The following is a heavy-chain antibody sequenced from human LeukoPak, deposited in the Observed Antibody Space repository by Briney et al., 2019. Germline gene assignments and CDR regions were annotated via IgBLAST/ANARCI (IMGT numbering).Heavy chain of an antibody. V-gene: IGHV4-38-2*01. J-gene: IGHJ6*03. Sequence: PSETLSLTCAVSGYSISSGYYWDWIRQPPGKGLEWIGSIYRSGTTYYNVSLKSRVTISVDTSKNQLSLKLSSVTAADAAVYYCARQDGASAGVIYMDVWGKGTTVTVSS. CDR1: GYSISSGYY. CDR2: IYRSGTT. CDR3: ARQDGASAGVIYMDV. D-gene: IGHD6-13*01.